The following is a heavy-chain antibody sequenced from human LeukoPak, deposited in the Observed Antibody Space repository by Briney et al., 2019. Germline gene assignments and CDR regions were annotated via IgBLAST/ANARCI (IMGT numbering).Heavy chain of an antibody. Sequence: SETLSLTCTVSGGSISSYYWSWIRQPPGKGLEWIGYIYYSGSTNYNPSLKSRVTISVDTSKNQFSLKLSSVTAADTAVYYCARLSKRYGSGSYFTPHFDYWGQGTLVTVSS. V-gene: IGHV4-59*12. CDR2: IYYSGST. J-gene: IGHJ4*02. CDR3: ARLSKRYGSGSYFTPHFDY. CDR1: GGSISSYY. D-gene: IGHD3-10*01.